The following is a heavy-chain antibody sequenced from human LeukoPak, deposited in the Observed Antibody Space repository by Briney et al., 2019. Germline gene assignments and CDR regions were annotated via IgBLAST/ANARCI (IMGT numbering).Heavy chain of an antibody. CDR1: GFSVSSTF. CDR3: ARDRVYLGREDAFDI. Sequence: GGSLRLSCAASGFSVSSTFMSWVRQAPGKGLEWVSVIYSIGSTFYADSVKGRFTISRDNSKNTLYLHMNSLRAEDTAVYFCARDRVYLGREDAFDIWGQGTMVAVSS. J-gene: IGHJ3*02. V-gene: IGHV3-53*01. CDR2: IYSIGST. D-gene: IGHD7-27*01.